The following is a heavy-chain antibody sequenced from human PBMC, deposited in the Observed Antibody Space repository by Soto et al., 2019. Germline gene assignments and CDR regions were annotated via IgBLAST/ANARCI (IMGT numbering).Heavy chain of an antibody. J-gene: IGHJ4*02. CDR1: GGSISSGGYH. CDR2: IYYSGST. Sequence: SETLSLTCTVSGGSISSGGYHWSWIRQHPGKGLEWIGYIYYSGSTYYNPSLKSRVTISVDTSKNQFSLKLSSVTAADTAVYYCARDNYDLFDYWDQGTLVTVSS. CDR3: ARDNYDLFDY. V-gene: IGHV4-31*03. D-gene: IGHD3-22*01.